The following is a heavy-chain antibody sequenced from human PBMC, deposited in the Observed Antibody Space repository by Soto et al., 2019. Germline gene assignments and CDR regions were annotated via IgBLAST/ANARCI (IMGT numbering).Heavy chain of an antibody. Sequence: EVQLVESGGGLVQPGESLRLSCAASGFTFDYYWMHWVRQAPGTGLVWVSRIHSDGTSTTYADSVKGRFTISRDNAKNTLSMQMNSLRAEYTGVYYWARGDRGALDLWGQWTVVTVSS. CDR3: ARGDRGALDL. V-gene: IGHV3-74*01. J-gene: IGHJ3*01. CDR2: IHSDGTST. D-gene: IGHD1-26*01. CDR1: GFTFDYYW.